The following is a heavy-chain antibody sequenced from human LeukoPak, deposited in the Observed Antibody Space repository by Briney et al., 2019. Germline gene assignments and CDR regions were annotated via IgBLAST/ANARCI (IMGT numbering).Heavy chain of an antibody. V-gene: IGHV1-2*02. Sequence: GASVKVFCKPTGYSFTAYYIFWMRQASGQGLECMGWINLYNGATKYAQRFQSRVTMTRDTSISTAYMELSRLRSADTATYYCASWAGGNEPVASFDYWGQGTLVTVSS. CDR2: INLYNGAT. D-gene: IGHD1-14*01. CDR1: GYSFTAYY. CDR3: ASWAGGNEPVASFDY. J-gene: IGHJ4*02.